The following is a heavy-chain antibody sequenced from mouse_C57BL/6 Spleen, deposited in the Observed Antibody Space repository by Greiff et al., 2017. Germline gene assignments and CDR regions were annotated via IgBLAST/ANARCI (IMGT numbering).Heavy chain of an antibody. CDR2: IYPGSGNT. CDR3: ARDYYGSSFDY. V-gene: IGHV1-66*01. CDR1: GYSFTSYY. J-gene: IGHJ2*01. D-gene: IGHD1-1*01. Sequence: VKLVESGPELVKPGASVKISCKASGYSFTSYYIHWVKQRPGQGLEWIGWIYPGSGNTKYNEKFKGKATLTADTSSSTAYMQLSSLTSEDSAVYYCARDYYGSSFDYWGQGTTLTVSS.